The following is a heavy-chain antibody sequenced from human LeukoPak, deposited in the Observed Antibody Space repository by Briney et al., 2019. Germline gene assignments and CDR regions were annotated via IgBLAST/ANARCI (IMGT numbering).Heavy chain of an antibody. V-gene: IGHV4-61*01. D-gene: IGHD5/OR15-5a*01. Sequence: SETLSLTCTVSGGSVSSGNYYWSWIRQPPGKGLERIGYISYSGSTNYNPSLKSRVTISVDTSKNRFSLRLGSVTAADTAVYYCARGGPSLGVDYWGQGTLVTVSS. J-gene: IGHJ4*02. CDR2: ISYSGST. CDR3: ARGGPSLGVDY. CDR1: GGSVSSGNYY.